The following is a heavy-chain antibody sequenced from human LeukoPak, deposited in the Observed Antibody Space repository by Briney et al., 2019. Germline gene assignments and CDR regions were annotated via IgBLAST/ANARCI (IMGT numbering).Heavy chain of an antibody. J-gene: IGHJ6*03. CDR2: ISPYNGNT. V-gene: IGHV1-18*01. D-gene: IGHD5-24*01. Sequence: ASVKVSCKASGYTFSSYGISWVRQAPGQGLEWMGWISPYNGNTNYAQKLQGRVTMTTDTSTSTAYMELRSLRSDDTAVYYCAREMATITDYYYMDVWGKGTTVTVSS. CDR3: AREMATITDYYYMDV. CDR1: GYTFSSYG.